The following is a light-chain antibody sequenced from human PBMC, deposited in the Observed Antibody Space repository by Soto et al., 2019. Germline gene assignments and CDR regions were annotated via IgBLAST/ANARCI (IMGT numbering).Light chain of an antibody. CDR3: QQYGSSSWT. V-gene: IGKV3-20*01. J-gene: IGKJ1*01. CDR1: QSVSSSY. Sequence: EIVLTQSPGTLSLSLGERATLSCRASQSVSSSYLAWYQQKPGQAPRLLIYAASSRATGIPDRFSGSGSGTDFTLTISRLEPEDFAVYYCQQYGSSSWTFGQGTKVDIK. CDR2: AAS.